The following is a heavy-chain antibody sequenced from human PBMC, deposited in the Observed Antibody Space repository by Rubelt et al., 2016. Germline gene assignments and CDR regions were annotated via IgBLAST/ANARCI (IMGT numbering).Heavy chain of an antibody. V-gene: IGHV1-46*01. CDR3: ARSPRYECEDNWFDP. Sequence: QVQLVQSGAEVKKPGASVKVSCKASGYTFTSYYMHWVRQAPGQGLEWMGIIKPSGGSTSYAQKFHARVTMTRDAYTSTVYMEPSRLRAEDTAVYYCARSPRYECEDNWFDPWGQGTLVTVSS. CDR2: IKPSGGST. D-gene: IGHD3-3*01. J-gene: IGHJ5*02. CDR1: GYTFTSYY.